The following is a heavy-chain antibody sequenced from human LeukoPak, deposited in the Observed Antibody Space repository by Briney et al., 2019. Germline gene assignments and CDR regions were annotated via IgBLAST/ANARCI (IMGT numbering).Heavy chain of an antibody. CDR3: AKDRCSNGVGCYYYYMDV. J-gene: IGHJ6*03. Sequence: GGSLRLSCAASGFTFSSYWMSWVRQAPGKGLEWVANIKQDGSEKYYVDSVKGRFTISRDNAKNSLYLQMNSLRAEDTAVYYCAKDRCSNGVGCYYYYMDVWGKGTTVTISS. CDR1: GFTFSSYW. CDR2: IKQDGSEK. D-gene: IGHD2-8*01. V-gene: IGHV3-7*01.